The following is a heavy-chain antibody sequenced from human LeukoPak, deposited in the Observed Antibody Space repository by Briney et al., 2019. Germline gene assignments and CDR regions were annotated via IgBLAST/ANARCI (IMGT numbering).Heavy chain of an antibody. V-gene: IGHV4-34*01. Sequence: SETLSLTCAVYGGSFSGYYWSWIRQPPGKGLEWIGEINHGGSTNHNPSLKSRLTISVDTSKNQFSLKLSSVTAADTAVYYCAREGVYYDILAAYYRPYYFDFWGQGTLVTV. CDR2: INHGGST. CDR3: AREGVYYDILAAYYRPYYFDF. D-gene: IGHD3-9*01. J-gene: IGHJ4*02. CDR1: GGSFSGYY.